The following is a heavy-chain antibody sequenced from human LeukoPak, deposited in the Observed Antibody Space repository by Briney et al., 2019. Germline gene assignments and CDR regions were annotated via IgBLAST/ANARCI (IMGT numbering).Heavy chain of an antibody. CDR2: IIPIFGTA. CDR1: GGTFSSYA. J-gene: IGHJ4*02. D-gene: IGHD6-19*01. CDR3: ARGTSGWYDSPDY. V-gene: IGHV1-69*13. Sequence: ASVKVSCKASGGTFSSYAISWVRQAPGQGLEWMGGIIPIFGTADYAQKFQGRVTITADESTSTAYMELSSLRSEDTAVYYCARGTSGWYDSPDYWGQGTLVTVSS.